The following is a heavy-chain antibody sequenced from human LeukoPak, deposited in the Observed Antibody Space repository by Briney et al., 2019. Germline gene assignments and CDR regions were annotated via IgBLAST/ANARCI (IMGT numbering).Heavy chain of an antibody. D-gene: IGHD4/OR15-4a*01. J-gene: IGHJ4*02. V-gene: IGHV1-2*06. CDR2: INPNSGGT. CDR1: GYTFTGYY. Sequence: ASVKVSCKASGYTFTGYYMHWVRQAPGQGLEWMGRINPNSGGTNYAQKFQGRVTMTRDTSISTAYMELSRLRSDDTAVYCCASLGANFYPFDYWGQGTLVTVSS. CDR3: ASLGANFYPFDY.